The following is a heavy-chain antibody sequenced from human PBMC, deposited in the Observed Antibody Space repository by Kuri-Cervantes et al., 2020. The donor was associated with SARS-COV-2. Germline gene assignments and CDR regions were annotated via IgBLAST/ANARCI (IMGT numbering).Heavy chain of an antibody. V-gene: IGHV3-11*03. CDR1: GFTFSDYY. D-gene: IGHD1-26*01. J-gene: IGHJ4*02. CDR3: AVIQNSGSYSTRSSYFDY. Sequence: GESLKISCVASGFTFSDYYMSWIRQAPGKGLEWVSYISSSSSYTNYADSVKGRFTISRDNAKNSLYLQMNSLRAEDTAVYYCAVIQNSGSYSTRSSYFDYWGQGTLVTVSS. CDR2: ISSSSSYT.